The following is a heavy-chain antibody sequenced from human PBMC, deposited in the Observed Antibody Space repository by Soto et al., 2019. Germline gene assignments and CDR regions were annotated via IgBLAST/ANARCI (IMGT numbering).Heavy chain of an antibody. CDR2: ISTYSGKT. V-gene: IGHV1-18*04. J-gene: IGHJ4*02. CDR3: GRGGYMYGYDF. D-gene: IGHD5-18*01. CDR1: GYTFTSHD. Sequence: QVQLMQSGGEVKKPGASVKVSCKASGYTFTSHDISWVRQAPGQGLEWVGWISTYSGKTNYAQSLQGRVTLTTDTTTSTAYMEVRSLRSDDAAVYDCGRGGYMYGYDFWGQGTLVTVSP.